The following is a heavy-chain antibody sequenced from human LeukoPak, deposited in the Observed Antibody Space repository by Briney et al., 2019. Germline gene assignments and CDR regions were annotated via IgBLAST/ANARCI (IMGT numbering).Heavy chain of an antibody. D-gene: IGHD1-26*01. CDR1: GGSISSGDYY. V-gene: IGHV4-30-4*08. CDR3: ARDSGSYGMVDH. J-gene: IGHJ4*02. CDR2: IYHRGST. Sequence: SETLSLTCTVSGGSISSGDYYWSWIRQPPGKGLEWIGYIYHRGSTYYNPSLKSRVTISVDRSKNQFSLKLSSVTAADTAVYYCARDSGSYGMVDHWGQGTLVTVSS.